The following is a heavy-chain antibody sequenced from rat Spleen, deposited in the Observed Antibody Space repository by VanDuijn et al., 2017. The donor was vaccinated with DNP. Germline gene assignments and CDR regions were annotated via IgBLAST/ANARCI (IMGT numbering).Heavy chain of an antibody. D-gene: IGHD1-2*01. Sequence: EVQLQESGPGLVKPSQSLSLTCSVTGFSITSNYRWNWIRKFPGNKLEWMGYINIAGSTNYNPSLRSRISITRDTSKNQFFLQLNSVSSEDTATYYCARWDYNSYTWDYWGQGVMVTVSS. CDR3: ARWDYNSYTWDY. V-gene: IGHV3-3*01. J-gene: IGHJ2*01. CDR2: INIAGST. CDR1: GFSITSNYR.